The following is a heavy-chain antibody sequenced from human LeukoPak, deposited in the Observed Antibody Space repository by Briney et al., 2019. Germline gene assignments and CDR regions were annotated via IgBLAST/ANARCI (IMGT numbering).Heavy chain of an antibody. D-gene: IGHD7-27*01. Sequence: PGGSLRLSCAASGFSFSNYEMNWVRQAPGKGLGWASHISSSGTTIDYGDSVRGRVTISRDNAKNSLYLQINSLRADDTAFYYCARDLGGWYFDLWGRGTLVIVSS. V-gene: IGHV3-48*03. CDR1: GFSFSNYE. CDR3: ARDLGGWYFDL. J-gene: IGHJ2*01. CDR2: ISSSGTTI.